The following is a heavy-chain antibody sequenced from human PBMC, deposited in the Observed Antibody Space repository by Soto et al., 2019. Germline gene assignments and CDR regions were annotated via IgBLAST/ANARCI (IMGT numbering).Heavy chain of an antibody. CDR2: INHSGST. J-gene: IGHJ4*02. V-gene: IGHV4-34*01. CDR3: ARGDDVDTAMVRLFDY. CDR1: GGSFSGYY. Sequence: QVQLQQWGAGLLKPSETLSLTCAVYGGSFSGYYWSWIRQPPGKGLEWIGEINHSGSTNYNPSLKSRGTISVDTSKNQFSLKLSSVTAADTAVYYCARGDDVDTAMVRLFDYWGQGTLVTVSS. D-gene: IGHD5-18*01.